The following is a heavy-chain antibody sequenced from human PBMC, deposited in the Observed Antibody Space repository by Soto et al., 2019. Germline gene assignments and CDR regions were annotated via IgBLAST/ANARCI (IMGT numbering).Heavy chain of an antibody. Sequence: QVPLVQSGAEVKKPGASVKVSCKASGYTFSDHDINWVRQASGQGPEWLGWMNPNSGDTGYAQNFQGRVTMTRDTPKSKAYMELSSLRSEDTAVYYCARLGGNWNDDYFDYWGQGTLVTVSS. D-gene: IGHD1-1*01. CDR1: GYTFSDHD. CDR2: MNPNSGDT. V-gene: IGHV1-8*01. CDR3: ARLGGNWNDDYFDY. J-gene: IGHJ4*02.